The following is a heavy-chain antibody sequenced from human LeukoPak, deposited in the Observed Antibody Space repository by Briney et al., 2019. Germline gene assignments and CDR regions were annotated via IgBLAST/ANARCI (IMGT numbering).Heavy chain of an antibody. D-gene: IGHD6-13*01. CDR2: INHSGST. Sequence: SETLSLTCAVYGGSFSGYYWSWIRQPPGKGLEWIGEINHSGSTNYNPSLKSRVTISVDTSKNQFSLKLSSVTAADTAVYYCARGGPGYRKPDYRGQGTLVTVSS. J-gene: IGHJ4*02. CDR3: ARGGPGYRKPDY. V-gene: IGHV4-34*01. CDR1: GGSFSGYY.